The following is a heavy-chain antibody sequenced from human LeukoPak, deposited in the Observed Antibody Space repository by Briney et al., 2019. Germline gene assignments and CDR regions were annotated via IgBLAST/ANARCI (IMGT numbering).Heavy chain of an antibody. CDR1: GYSFISYW. CDR3: VRHLRRLPFDY. CDR2: IDPGDSDI. V-gene: IGHV5-51*01. Sequence: GESLKISCKASGYSFISYWIGWVLQLPGKGLEWMGFIDPGDSDIRYSPSFQGQVTISADKSITTAYLQWDSLKASDTAMYYCVRHLRRLPFDYWGQGTLVTVSS. J-gene: IGHJ4*02.